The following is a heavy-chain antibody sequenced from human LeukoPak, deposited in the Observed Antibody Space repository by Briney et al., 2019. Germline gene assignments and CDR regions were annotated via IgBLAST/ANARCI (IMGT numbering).Heavy chain of an antibody. CDR2: ISSSGSTI. CDR3: ASPMGSTAAGFDY. CDR1: GFTFSSYG. D-gene: IGHD6-13*01. V-gene: IGHV3-48*04. Sequence: GGSLRLSCAASGFTFSSYGMHWVRQAPGKGLEWVSYISSSGSTIYYADSVKGRFTISRDNAKNSLYLQMNSLRAEDTAVYYCASPMGSTAAGFDYWGQGTLVTVS. J-gene: IGHJ4*02.